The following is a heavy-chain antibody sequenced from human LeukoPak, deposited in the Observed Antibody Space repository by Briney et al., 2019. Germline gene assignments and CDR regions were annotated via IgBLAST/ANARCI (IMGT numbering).Heavy chain of an antibody. CDR2: IIPIFGTA. CDR1: GGTFSSYA. V-gene: IGHV1-69*06. CDR3: ARGMIRGVIGGGAFDI. D-gene: IGHD3-10*01. Sequence: SVKVSCKASGGTFSSYAINWVRQAPGQGLERMGGIIPIFGTANYAQKFQGRVTITADKSTSTAYMELSSLRSEDTAVYYCARGMIRGVIGGGAFDIWGQGTMVTVSS. J-gene: IGHJ3*02.